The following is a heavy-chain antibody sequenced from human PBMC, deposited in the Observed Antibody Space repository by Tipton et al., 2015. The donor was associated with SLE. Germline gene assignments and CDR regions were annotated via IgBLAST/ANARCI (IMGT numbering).Heavy chain of an antibody. CDR3: AIDPSSGRTPFYGMDV. CDR2: IYYSGST. D-gene: IGHD2-15*01. CDR1: GGSISSHY. V-gene: IGHV4-59*11. Sequence: TLSLTCTVSGGSISSHYWSWIRQPPGKGLEWIGYIYYSGSTNYNPSLKSRVTISVDTSKNQFSLKLSSVTAADTAVYYCAIDPSSGRTPFYGMDVWGQVTTVTVSS. J-gene: IGHJ6*02.